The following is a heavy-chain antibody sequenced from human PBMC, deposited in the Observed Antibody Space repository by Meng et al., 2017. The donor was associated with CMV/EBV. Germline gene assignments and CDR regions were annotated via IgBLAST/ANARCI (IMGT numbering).Heavy chain of an antibody. V-gene: IGHV4-34*01. D-gene: IGHD2-2*01. CDR1: GGSFRGSY. CDR3: ARGFPSWRKPAYYFDY. CDR2: INHSGST. J-gene: IGHJ4*02. Sequence: VPLQQWGPGPLKPSRTLALPWAGYGGSFRGSYWSWVRQPPGEGLEGIGEINHSGSTNYNPSLKSRVTISVDTSKNQFSLKLSSVTAADTAVYYCARGFPSWRKPAYYFDYWGQGTLVTVSS.